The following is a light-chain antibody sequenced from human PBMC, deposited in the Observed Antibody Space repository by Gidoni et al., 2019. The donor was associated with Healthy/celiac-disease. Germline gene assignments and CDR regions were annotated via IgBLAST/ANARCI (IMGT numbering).Light chain of an antibody. V-gene: IGKV3-20*01. CDR1: QSVSSSY. J-gene: IGKJ1*01. Sequence: EIVLTQSPGTLSLSPGERATLSCRASQSVSSSYLAWYQQKPGQAPRLLIYGASSRATGIPDRFSGSGSGTDFTLTISRLEPEVFAVYYCQQPWTFGQGTKVEIK. CDR3: QQPWT. CDR2: GAS.